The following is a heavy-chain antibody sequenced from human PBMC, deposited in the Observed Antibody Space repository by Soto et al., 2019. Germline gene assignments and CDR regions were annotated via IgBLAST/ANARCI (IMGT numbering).Heavy chain of an antibody. CDR3: ARQTTYSSRWFEF. V-gene: IGHV4-4*07. CDR1: GGSIINYY. CDR2: IYSSGSA. D-gene: IGHD6-13*01. Sequence: SETLSLTCTVSGGSIINYYWTWIRQPAGKGLEWVGRIYSSGSASYNPSLKSRLSMSVDTSKNQFTLKLTSVTAADTALYYCARQTTYSSRWFEFWGHGKLVNVS. J-gene: IGHJ5*01.